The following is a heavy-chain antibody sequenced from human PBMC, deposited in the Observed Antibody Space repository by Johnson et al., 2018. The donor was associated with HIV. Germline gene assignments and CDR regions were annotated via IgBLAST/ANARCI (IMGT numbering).Heavy chain of an antibody. V-gene: IGHV3-66*01. CDR2: IYSGGST. D-gene: IGHD3-22*01. J-gene: IGHJ3*02. CDR1: GFTFDPYA. Sequence: EVQLVESGGGVVQSGRSLRLSCVASGFTFDPYAMHWVRQAPGKGLEWVSVIYSGGSTYYADSVKGRFTISRDNSQNTLYLQMNSLRAEDTAVYYCARDAPNFVHSSGVRDDAFDIWGPGTMVTVSS. CDR3: ARDAPNFVHSSGVRDDAFDI.